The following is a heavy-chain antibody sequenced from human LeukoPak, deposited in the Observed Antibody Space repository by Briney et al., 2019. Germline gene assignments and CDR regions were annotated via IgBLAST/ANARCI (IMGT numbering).Heavy chain of an antibody. D-gene: IGHD3-16*01. CDR1: GVTGTSNY. Sequence: PGGSLRLSCEVSGVTGTSNYMSWVRQAPGKGLEWVGRIKSKTDGGTTDYAAPVKGRFTISRDDSKNTLYLQMNSLKTEDTAVYYCTTVTYISDYWGQGTLVTVSS. J-gene: IGHJ4*02. V-gene: IGHV3-15*01. CDR2: IKSKTDGGTT. CDR3: TTVTYISDY.